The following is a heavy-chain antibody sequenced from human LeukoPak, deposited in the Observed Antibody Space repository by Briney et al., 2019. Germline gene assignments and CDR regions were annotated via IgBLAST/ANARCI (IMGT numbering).Heavy chain of an antibody. Sequence: SETLSLTCTVSGGSISSYYWSWIRQPPGKGLEWIGYIYYSGSTNYNPSLKSRVTISVDTSKNQFSLKLSSVTAADTAVYYCARAMVRGVRYYYYMDVWGKGTTVTVSS. J-gene: IGHJ6*03. CDR3: ARAMVRGVRYYYYMDV. D-gene: IGHD3-10*01. V-gene: IGHV4-59*01. CDR2: IYYSGST. CDR1: GGSISSYY.